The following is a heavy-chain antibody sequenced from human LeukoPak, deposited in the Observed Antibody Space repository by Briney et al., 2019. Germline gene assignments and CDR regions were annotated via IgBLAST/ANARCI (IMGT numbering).Heavy chain of an antibody. D-gene: IGHD3-10*02. Sequence: GRSLRLSCGASGFTFSNYAMHWVRQAPGKGLEWVIVISDNGSVKYYADSVKGRFTISRDNAKNSLYLQMNSLRAEDTAVYYCAELGITMIGGVWGKGTTVTISS. CDR1: GFTFSNYA. CDR3: AELGITMIGGV. CDR2: ISDNGSVK. J-gene: IGHJ6*04. V-gene: IGHV3-30*04.